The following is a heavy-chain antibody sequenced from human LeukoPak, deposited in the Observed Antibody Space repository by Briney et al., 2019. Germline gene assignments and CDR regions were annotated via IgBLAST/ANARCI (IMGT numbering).Heavy chain of an antibody. CDR1: GFTFSNAW. Sequence: PGGSLRLSCAASGFTFSNAWMSWVRQAPGKGLEWVGRIKGKTDGGTTDYAAPVKGRFAISRDDSKNTLYLQMNSLKTEDTAVYYCTTGYYGSGSYPIDYWGQGTLVTVSS. V-gene: IGHV3-15*01. D-gene: IGHD3-10*01. J-gene: IGHJ4*02. CDR2: IKGKTDGGTT. CDR3: TTGYYGSGSYPIDY.